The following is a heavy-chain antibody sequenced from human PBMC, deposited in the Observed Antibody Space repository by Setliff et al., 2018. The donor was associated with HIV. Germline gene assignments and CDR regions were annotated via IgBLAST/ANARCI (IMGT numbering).Heavy chain of an antibody. CDR2: ISGTSYI. D-gene: IGHD6-13*01. J-gene: IGHJ5*02. Sequence: GGSLRLSCAASGFTFSDYSMTWVRQVPGRGLEWVSSISGTSYIYYADSMKCRFTISRDNAKNSLFLYMNSLRAEDTAVYYCARVREYSSSWPIDLWGLGTLVTVSS. CDR1: GFTFSDYS. CDR3: ARVREYSSSWPIDL. V-gene: IGHV3-21*01.